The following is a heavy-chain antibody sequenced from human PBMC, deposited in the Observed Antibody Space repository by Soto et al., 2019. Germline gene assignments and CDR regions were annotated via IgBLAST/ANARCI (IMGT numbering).Heavy chain of an antibody. D-gene: IGHD6-19*01. J-gene: IGHJ4*02. CDR2: IYYSGST. CDR3: ARDVSQRYSSGWYVY. Sequence: PSETLSLTCTVSGGSISSYYWSWIRQPPGKGLEWIGYIYYSGSTNYNPSLKSRVTISVDTSKNQFSLKLSSVTAADTAVYYCARDVSQRYSSGWYVYWGQGTLVTVSS. V-gene: IGHV4-59*01. CDR1: GGSISSYY.